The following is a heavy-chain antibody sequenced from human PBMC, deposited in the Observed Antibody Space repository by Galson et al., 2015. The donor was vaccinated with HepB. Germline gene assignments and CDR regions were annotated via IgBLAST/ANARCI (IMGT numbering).Heavy chain of an antibody. CDR2: ISGDGSMT. V-gene: IGHV3-23*01. D-gene: IGHD6-19*01. CDR1: GFTFTSYA. J-gene: IGHJ6*03. CDR3: AKTAGDSSGLYPTYNYYYFFMDV. Sequence: SLRLSCAASGFTFTSYAMTWVRQTPGKGLEWVSAISGDGSMTYYADSVKGRFTISRDNSKNTLYLQMHSLRAEDTAPYYCAKTAGDSSGLYPTYNYYYFFMDVWGKGTTVTVSS.